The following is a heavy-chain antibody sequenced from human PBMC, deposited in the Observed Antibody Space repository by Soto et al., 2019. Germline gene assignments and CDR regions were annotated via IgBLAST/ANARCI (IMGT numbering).Heavy chain of an antibody. V-gene: IGHV1-3*01. D-gene: IGHD2-21*02. CDR3: AREGPIVVVTAGWFDP. CDR1: GYTFTSYA. J-gene: IGHJ5*02. Sequence: ASVKVSCKASGYTFTSYAMHWVRQAPGQRLEWMGWINAGNGNTKYSQKFQGRVTITRDTSASTAYMELSSLRSEDTAVYYCAREGPIVVVTAGWFDPWGQGTLVTVSS. CDR2: INAGNGNT.